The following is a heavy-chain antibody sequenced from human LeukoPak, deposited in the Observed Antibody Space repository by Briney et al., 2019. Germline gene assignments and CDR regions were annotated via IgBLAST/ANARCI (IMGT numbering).Heavy chain of an antibody. V-gene: IGHV3-9*01. Sequence: GGSLRLSCAASGFNFEDYAMHWVRQTPGKGLEWVSGISWNSDAIGYADSVRGRFTISRDNGKSSLYLQMRNLRPEDPAFYYCAKGLPYYDTSGYLLNEWGQGTLVTVSS. D-gene: IGHD3-22*01. CDR2: ISWNSDAI. J-gene: IGHJ4*02. CDR3: AKGLPYYDTSGYLLNE. CDR1: GFNFEDYA.